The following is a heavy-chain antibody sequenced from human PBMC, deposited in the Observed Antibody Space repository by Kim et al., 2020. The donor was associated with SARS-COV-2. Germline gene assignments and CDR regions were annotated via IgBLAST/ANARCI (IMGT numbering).Heavy chain of an antibody. Sequence: GGTNHTPSLKSRVTISIETSKNQFSLKMSSVTAADMAVDYCASGMGWLTDFWGQGTLLTVSS. J-gene: IGHJ4*02. CDR3: ASGMGWLTDF. D-gene: IGHD3-3*01. V-gene: IGHV4-59*09. CDR2: GGT.